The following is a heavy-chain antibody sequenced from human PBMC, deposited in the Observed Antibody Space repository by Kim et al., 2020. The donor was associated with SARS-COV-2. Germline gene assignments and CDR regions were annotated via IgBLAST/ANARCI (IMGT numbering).Heavy chain of an antibody. CDR1: GYTFNDYG. V-gene: IGHV1-18*01. Sequence: ASVKVSCKPSGYTFNDYGITWVRQAPGQGLEWIGWIGTNKGNTFYGHKFQGRVTMTIDSSASTAYMELRSLRSDDTAVYYCARRLPGAAHHYYFYMDVWGKGTTVTVSS. D-gene: IGHD2-21*01. J-gene: IGHJ6*03. CDR2: IGTNKGNT. CDR3: ARRLPGAAHHYYFYMDV.